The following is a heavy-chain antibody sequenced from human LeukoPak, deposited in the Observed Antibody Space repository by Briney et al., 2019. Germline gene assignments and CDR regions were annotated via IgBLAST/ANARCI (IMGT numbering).Heavy chain of an antibody. Sequence: GGSLRLSCAASEFNFNIHEMNWVRQAPGKGLEWVSYISSSGSTIYYADSVKGRFTISRDNAKNSLYLQMNSLRAEDTAVYYCARDPGAGGYYYYYMDVWGKGTTVTISS. CDR2: ISSSGSTI. CDR3: ARDPGAGGYYYYYMDV. J-gene: IGHJ6*03. CDR1: EFNFNIHE. D-gene: IGHD6-19*01. V-gene: IGHV3-48*03.